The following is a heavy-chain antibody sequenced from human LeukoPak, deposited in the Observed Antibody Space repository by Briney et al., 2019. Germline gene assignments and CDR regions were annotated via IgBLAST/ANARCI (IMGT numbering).Heavy chain of an antibody. D-gene: IGHD3-10*01. J-gene: IGHJ6*02. CDR1: GYTFTGYY. V-gene: IGHV1-2*02. CDR3: ARGPWIRAEVSPMSV. CDR2: INPNSGGT. Sequence: ASVKVSCKASGYTFTGYYMHWVRQAPGPGLEWMGRINPNSGGTNYAQKFQGRVTMTRDTSISTAYMELSRLRADDTAVYYCARGPWIRAEVSPMSVWGQGTTVTVSS.